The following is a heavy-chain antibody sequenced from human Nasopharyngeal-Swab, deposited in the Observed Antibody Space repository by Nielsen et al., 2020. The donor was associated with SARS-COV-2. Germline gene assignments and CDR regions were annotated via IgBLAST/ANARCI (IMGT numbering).Heavy chain of an antibody. Sequence: GESLKISCAASGFTFSSYWMSWVRQAPGKGLEWVANIKQDGSEKYYVDSEKGRFTISRDNAKNSLYLQMNSLRAEDTAVYYCARESLGASFAFDIWGQGTMVTVSS. CDR1: GFTFSSYW. CDR2: IKQDGSEK. V-gene: IGHV3-7*01. J-gene: IGHJ3*02. CDR3: ARESLGASFAFDI. D-gene: IGHD1-26*01.